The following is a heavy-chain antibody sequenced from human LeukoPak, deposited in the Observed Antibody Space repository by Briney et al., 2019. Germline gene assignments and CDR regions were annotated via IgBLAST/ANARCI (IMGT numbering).Heavy chain of an antibody. CDR2: ISSSSSYT. CDR1: EFPFSDYY. CDR3: IRDLFDDYSLDY. D-gene: IGHD3-16*01. Sequence: GGSLRLSCAASEFPFSDYYMSWIRQAPGKGLEWVSYISSSSSYTNYADSVKGRFTISRDNARNSLYLQMNSLRAEDTAVYYCIRDLFDDYSLDYWGQGALVTVSS. V-gene: IGHV3-11*06. J-gene: IGHJ4*02.